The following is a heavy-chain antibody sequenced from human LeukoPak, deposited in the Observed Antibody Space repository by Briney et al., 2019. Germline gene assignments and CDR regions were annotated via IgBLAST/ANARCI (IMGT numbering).Heavy chain of an antibody. CDR1: GYTFTGYY. V-gene: IGHV1-2*02. J-gene: IGHJ4*02. D-gene: IGHD5-24*01. CDR3: AATPHGYNFGDLGY. CDR2: INPNSGGT. Sequence: GASVKVSCKASGYTFTGYYMHWVRQAPGQGLEWMGWINPNSGGTNYAQKFQGRVTMTRDASISTAYMELSRLRSDDTAVYYCAATPHGYNFGDLGYWGQGTLVTVSS.